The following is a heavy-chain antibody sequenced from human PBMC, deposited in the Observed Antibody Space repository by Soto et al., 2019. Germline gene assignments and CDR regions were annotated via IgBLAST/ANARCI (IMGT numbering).Heavy chain of an antibody. D-gene: IGHD6-19*01. CDR3: AREFSSGWAGY. Sequence: QVHLVQSGAEVKKPGSSVKVSCKASGGTFSTSGMSWVRQAPGQGPEWVGRFVPLLGTPTCAQRFQGRVTITADESTSTAYMELTSLRSEDTAVYYCAREFSSGWAGYWGQGPLVAVSS. CDR2: FVPLLGTP. J-gene: IGHJ4*02. CDR1: GGTFSTSG. V-gene: IGHV1-69*01.